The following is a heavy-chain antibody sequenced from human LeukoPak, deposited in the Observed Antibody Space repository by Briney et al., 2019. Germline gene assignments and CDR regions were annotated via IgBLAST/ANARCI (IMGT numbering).Heavy chain of an antibody. V-gene: IGHV3-21*06. D-gene: IGHD6-13*01. CDR3: ARVAEAAAFDY. Sequence: PGGSLRLPCAASGFTFSSYSMNWVRQAPGKGLEWVSSISRSSRYIYYADSVKGRFTISRDNAKNSLYLQMNSLRAEDTAVYYCARVAEAAAFDYWGQGTLVTVSS. CDR1: GFTFSSYS. J-gene: IGHJ4*02. CDR2: ISRSSRYI.